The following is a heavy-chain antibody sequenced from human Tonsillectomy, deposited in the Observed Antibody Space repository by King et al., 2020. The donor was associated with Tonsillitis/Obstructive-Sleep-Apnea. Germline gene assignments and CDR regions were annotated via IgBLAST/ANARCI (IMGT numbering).Heavy chain of an antibody. CDR2: IYYSGTT. CDR3: ARPNTVTNGYYFDY. CDR1: GGSISSSSYY. V-gene: IGHV4-39*01. Sequence: QLQESGPGLVKPSETLSLTCSVSGGSISSSSYYWGWIRQPPGKGLGWIGRIYYSGTTYYNPSLKSRVPISVDTSKNQFSLKLSSVTAADTAVYYCARPNTVTNGYYFDYWGQGTLVTVSS. D-gene: IGHD4-11*01. J-gene: IGHJ4*02.